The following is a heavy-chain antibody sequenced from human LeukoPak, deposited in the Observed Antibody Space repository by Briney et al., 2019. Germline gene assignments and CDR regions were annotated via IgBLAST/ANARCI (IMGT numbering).Heavy chain of an antibody. V-gene: IGHV3-7*01. Sequence: GGSLRLSCVVSGFTFNRCWMNWVRQAPGKGLEWVAHVNPDGRDTYYVDSVKGRFTISRDNAQNSMYLQMNSLRVEDTAVYYCTSWGDTTAEYFQRWGQGTLVTVSS. J-gene: IGHJ1*01. CDR3: TSWGDTTAEYFQR. CDR1: GFTFNRCW. CDR2: VNPDGRDT. D-gene: IGHD2-21*02.